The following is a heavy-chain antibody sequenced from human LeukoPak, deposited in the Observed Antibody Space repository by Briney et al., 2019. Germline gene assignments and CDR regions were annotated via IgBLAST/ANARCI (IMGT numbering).Heavy chain of an antibody. CDR1: GFSISGSV. CDR3: ARDFGGVMGAFDI. CDR2: IYSGGST. Sequence: GGSLRLSCTASGFSISGSVMTWVRQAPGKGLEWVSVIYSGGSTYYADSVKGRFTISRDNSKNTLYLQMNSLRAEDTAVYYCARDFGGVMGAFDIWGQGTMVTVSS. J-gene: IGHJ3*02. D-gene: IGHD3-3*01. V-gene: IGHV3-66*01.